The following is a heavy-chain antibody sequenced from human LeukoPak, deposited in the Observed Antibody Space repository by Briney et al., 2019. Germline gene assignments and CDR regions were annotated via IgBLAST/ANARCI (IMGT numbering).Heavy chain of an antibody. CDR1: GFTFSSSW. CDR2: INSDGSNT. Sequence: GGSLRLSCAASGFTFSSSWMHWVRQAPGKGLVWVSRINSDGSNTTYADSVKGRFTISRDNAKNTLYLQMNSLRAEDTAVYYCVRMGYDFWSGYYGYYFDYWGQGTLVTVSS. D-gene: IGHD3-3*01. CDR3: VRMGYDFWSGYYGYYFDY. V-gene: IGHV3-74*03. J-gene: IGHJ4*02.